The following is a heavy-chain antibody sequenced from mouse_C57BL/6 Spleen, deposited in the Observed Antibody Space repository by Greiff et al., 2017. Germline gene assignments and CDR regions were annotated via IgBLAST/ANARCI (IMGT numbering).Heavy chain of an antibody. J-gene: IGHJ2*01. Sequence: QVQLQQSGAELVRPGSSVKLSCKASGYTFTSYWMDWVKQRPGQGLEWIGNIYPSDSETHYNQKFKDKATLTVDKSSSTAYMQLSSLTSEDSAVYYCARSGYYGSSYGYWGQGTTLTVSS. V-gene: IGHV1-61*01. CDR3: ARSGYYGSSYGY. D-gene: IGHD1-1*01. CDR2: IYPSDSET. CDR1: GYTFTSYW.